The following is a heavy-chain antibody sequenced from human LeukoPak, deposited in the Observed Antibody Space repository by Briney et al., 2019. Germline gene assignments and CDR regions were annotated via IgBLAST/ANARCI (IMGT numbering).Heavy chain of an antibody. CDR2: VSHSSNT. CDR1: GGSFSGHY. J-gene: IGHJ4*02. Sequence: SETLSLTCAVYGGSFSGHYWSWIRQPPGKGLEWIGEVSHSSNTNYSPSLKSRVSISVDTSKNQFSLRLSSVTAADTAAYYCARRRDWNDVLDYWGQGTLVTVSS. V-gene: IGHV4-34*01. CDR3: ARRRDWNDVLDY. D-gene: IGHD1-1*01.